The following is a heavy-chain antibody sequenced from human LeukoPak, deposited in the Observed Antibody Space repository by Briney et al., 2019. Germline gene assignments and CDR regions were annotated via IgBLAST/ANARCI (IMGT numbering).Heavy chain of an antibody. D-gene: IGHD6-19*01. CDR1: DDSISDYY. CDR3: ARDGAPYSTGWYY. CDR2: IYTSGST. Sequence: PSETLSLTCTVSDDSISDYYRGWIRQPPGKGLEWIGRIYTSGSTNYNPSLKSRVTISVDTSKNQFSLKLSSVTAADTAVYYCARDGAPYSTGWYYWGQGTLVTVSS. V-gene: IGHV4-4*08. J-gene: IGHJ4*02.